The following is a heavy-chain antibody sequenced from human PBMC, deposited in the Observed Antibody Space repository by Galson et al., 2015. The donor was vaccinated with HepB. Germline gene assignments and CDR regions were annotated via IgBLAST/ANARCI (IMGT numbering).Heavy chain of an antibody. CDR1: GFTVSSNY. CDR2: IYSGGST. J-gene: IGHJ6*02. Sequence: SLRLSCAASGFTVSSNYMSWVRQAPGKGLEWVSVIYSGGSTYYADSVKGRFTISRDNSKNTLYLQMNSLRAEDMAVYYCATISQTDYGSGSFEFYYGMDVWGQGTTVTVSS. V-gene: IGHV3-53*01. CDR3: ATISQTDYGSGSFEFYYGMDV. D-gene: IGHD3-10*01.